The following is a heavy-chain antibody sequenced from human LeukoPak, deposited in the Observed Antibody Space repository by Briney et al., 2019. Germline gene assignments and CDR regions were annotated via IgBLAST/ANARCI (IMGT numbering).Heavy chain of an antibody. D-gene: IGHD3-22*01. J-gene: IGHJ4*02. Sequence: PSQTLSLTCTVSGASFSSGDQYWSWIRQSPGKGLEWIGSLHHGGRLYNNPPLESRVTISIDTSKNQFSLNLNSVTAADTAVYFCSRGLDSRKLGSWGQGTLVTVSS. CDR2: LHHGGRL. CDR1: GASFSSGDQY. V-gene: IGHV4-31*03. CDR3: SRGLDSRKLGS.